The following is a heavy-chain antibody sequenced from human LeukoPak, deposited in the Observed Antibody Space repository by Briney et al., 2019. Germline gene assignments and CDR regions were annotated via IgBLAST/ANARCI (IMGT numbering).Heavy chain of an antibody. J-gene: IGHJ4*02. CDR3: VRDFSCAGGSCPLFDR. V-gene: IGHV3-33*01. Sequence: PGRSLRLSCAVSGFTFSNYDMHWVRQAPGKGLEWVAVIWYDGSNKYYADSVKGRFTISRDNSKNTLYLQMNTLRAEDTAVYYCVRDFSCAGGSCPLFDRWGQGTLVTVSS. D-gene: IGHD2-15*01. CDR2: IWYDGSNK. CDR1: GFTFSNYD.